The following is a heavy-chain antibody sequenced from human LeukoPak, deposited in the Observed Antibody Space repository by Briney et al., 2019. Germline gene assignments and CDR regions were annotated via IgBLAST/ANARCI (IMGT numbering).Heavy chain of an antibody. J-gene: IGHJ5*02. CDR2: MNPNSGNT. D-gene: IGHD3-9*01. CDR1: GYTFTSYD. V-gene: IGHV1-8*03. CDR3: ARDSAILTGYNWFDP. Sequence: ASVKVSCKASGYTFTSYDINWVRQATGQGLEWMGWMNPNSGNTGYAQKFQGRVTITRNTSISTAYMELSSLRSEDTAVYYCARDSAILTGYNWFDPWGQGTLVTVSS.